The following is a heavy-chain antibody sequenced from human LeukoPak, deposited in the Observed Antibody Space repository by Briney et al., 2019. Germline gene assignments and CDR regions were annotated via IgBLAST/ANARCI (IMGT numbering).Heavy chain of an antibody. Sequence: SETLSLTCTVSGGSISNYYWSWIRQPPGKALEWLGYIYYSGSTNYNPSLKSRVTISVDTSKNQFSLKLSSVTAADTAVYYCARRDNSGWNYFDYWGQGTLVTVSS. J-gene: IGHJ4*02. D-gene: IGHD6-19*01. V-gene: IGHV4-59*08. CDR1: GGSISNYY. CDR3: ARRDNSGWNYFDY. CDR2: IYYSGST.